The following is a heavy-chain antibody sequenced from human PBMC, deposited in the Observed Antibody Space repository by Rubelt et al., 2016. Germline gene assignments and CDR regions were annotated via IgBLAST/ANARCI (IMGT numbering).Heavy chain of an antibody. CDR3: ARFGIPVYSNYDPHYYYYYYMDV. D-gene: IGHD4-11*01. Sequence: GRFTISRDNSKNTLYLQMNSLRAEDTAVYYCARFGIPVYSNYDPHYYYYYYMDVWGKGTTVTVSS. V-gene: IGHV3-30*07. J-gene: IGHJ6*03.